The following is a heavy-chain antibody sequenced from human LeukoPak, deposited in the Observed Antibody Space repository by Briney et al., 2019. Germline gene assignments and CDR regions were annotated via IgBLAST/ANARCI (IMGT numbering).Heavy chain of an antibody. CDR2: IYSGGST. CDR3: ARENLPYCSGGSCYSGWFDP. J-gene: IGHJ5*02. Sequence: GGSLRLSCAASGFTFSSYAMSGVRQAPGKGREWVSVIYSGGSTYYADSVKGRFTISRDNSKNTLYLQMNSLRAEDTAVYYCARENLPYCSGGSCYSGWFDPWGQGTLVTVSS. CDR1: GFTFSSYA. V-gene: IGHV3-66*01. D-gene: IGHD2-15*01.